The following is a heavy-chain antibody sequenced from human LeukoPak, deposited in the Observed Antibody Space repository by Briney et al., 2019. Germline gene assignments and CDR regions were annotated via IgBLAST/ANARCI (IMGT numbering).Heavy chain of an antibody. CDR1: GFTFSSYS. CDR3: ATLYGDYNWYFDL. J-gene: IGHJ2*01. D-gene: IGHD4-17*01. V-gene: IGHV3-48*01. CDR2: ISSSSSTI. Sequence: GGSLRLSCAASGFTFSSYSMNWVRQAPGKGLEWVSYISSSSSTIYYADSVKGRFTISRDNAKNSLYLQMNSLRAEDTAVYYCATLYGDYNWYFDLWGRGTLVTVSS.